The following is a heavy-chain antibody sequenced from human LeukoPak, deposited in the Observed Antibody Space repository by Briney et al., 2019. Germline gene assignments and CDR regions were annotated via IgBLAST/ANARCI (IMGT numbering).Heavy chain of an antibody. D-gene: IGHD2-15*01. CDR1: GYTFTSYY. V-gene: IGHV1-46*01. J-gene: IGHJ5*02. Sequence: ASVKVSCKASGYTFTSYYMHWVRQAPGQGLEWMGIINPSGGSTSYAQKFQGRVTMTRDTSTSTVYMDLSSLRSEDTAVYYCARDQVVVAATFWFDPWGQGTLVTVSS. CDR3: ARDQVVVAATFWFDP. CDR2: INPSGGST.